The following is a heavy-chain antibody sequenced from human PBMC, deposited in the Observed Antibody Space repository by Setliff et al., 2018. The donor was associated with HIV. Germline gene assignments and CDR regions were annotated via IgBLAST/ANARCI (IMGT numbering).Heavy chain of an antibody. J-gene: IGHJ4*02. CDR1: GFTFSSYS. Sequence: GGSLRLSCAASGFTFSSYSMNWVRQAPGKGLEWVSSISSSSSYIYYAGSVKGRFTISRDNAKSSLYLQMNSLKTEDTAVYYCTRVGGGDYFDIFFDYWGQGTLVTVSS. CDR2: ISSSSSYI. D-gene: IGHD3-22*01. V-gene: IGHV3-21*03. CDR3: TRVGGGDYFDIFFDY.